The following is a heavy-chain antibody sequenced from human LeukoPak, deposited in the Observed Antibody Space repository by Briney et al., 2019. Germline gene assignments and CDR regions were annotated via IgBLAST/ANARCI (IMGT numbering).Heavy chain of an antibody. V-gene: IGHV4-59*01. CDR3: ARTDYYYYYMDV. Sequence: SETLSLTCTVSGGSISSYYWIWIRQPPGKGLEWIGYIYYSGSTNYNPSLKSRVTISVDTSKNQFSLKLSSVTAADTAVYYCARTDYYYYYMDVWGKGTTVTVSS. CDR2: IYYSGST. J-gene: IGHJ6*03. CDR1: GGSISSYY.